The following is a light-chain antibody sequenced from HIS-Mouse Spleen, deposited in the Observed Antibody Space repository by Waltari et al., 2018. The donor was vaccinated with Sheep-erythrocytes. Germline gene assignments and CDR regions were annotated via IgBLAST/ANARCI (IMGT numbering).Light chain of an antibody. V-gene: IGKV3-15*01. J-gene: IGKJ4*01. CDR1: QSVSSN. Sequence: EIVMTQSPATLSVSPGERATLSCRASQSVSSNLAWYQQKPGQAPMPLIYGASTRATGIPARFSGSGSGTEFTLTISSMQSEDFAVYYCQQYNNWPPLTFGGGTKVEIK. CDR3: QQYNNWPPLT. CDR2: GAS.